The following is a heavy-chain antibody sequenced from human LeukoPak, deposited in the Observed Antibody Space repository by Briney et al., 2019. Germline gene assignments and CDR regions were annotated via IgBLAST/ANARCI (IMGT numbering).Heavy chain of an antibody. J-gene: IGHJ4*02. D-gene: IGHD3-3*01. V-gene: IGHV1-18*01. CDR1: GYTFTSYG. CDR3: ARDTAILRFLEWLSPFFDY. Sequence: ASVKVSCKASGYTFTSYGISWVRQAPGQGREWMGWISAYNGNTNYAQKLQGRVTMTTDTSTSTAYMELRSLRSDDTAVYYCARDTAILRFLEWLSPFFDYWGQGTLVTVSS. CDR2: ISAYNGNT.